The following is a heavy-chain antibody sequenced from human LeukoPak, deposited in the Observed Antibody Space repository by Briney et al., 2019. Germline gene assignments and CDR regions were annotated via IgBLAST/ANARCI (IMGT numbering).Heavy chain of an antibody. Sequence: ASVKVSCKASGGTFSSYAISWVRQAPGQGLEWMGGIIPIFGTANYAQKFRGRVTITTDESTSTAYMELSSLRSEDTAVYYGARAGDYYDSSGYYYWGQGTLVTVSS. J-gene: IGHJ4*02. CDR3: ARAGDYYDSSGYYY. D-gene: IGHD3-22*01. CDR2: IIPIFGTA. CDR1: GGTFSSYA. V-gene: IGHV1-69*05.